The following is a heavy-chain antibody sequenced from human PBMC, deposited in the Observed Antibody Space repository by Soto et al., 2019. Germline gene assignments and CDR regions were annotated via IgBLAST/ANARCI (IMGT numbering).Heavy chain of an antibody. Sequence: QVQLQQWGAGLLKPSETLSLTCAVYGGSFSGYYWSWIRQPPGKGLEWIGEINHSGSTNYNPSLKSRVTISVDTSKNQFSLKLSSVTAADTAVYYCARARLRYFAQWGQGTLVTVSS. CDR1: GGSFSGYY. D-gene: IGHD3-9*01. J-gene: IGHJ4*02. CDR3: ARARLRYFAQ. CDR2: INHSGST. V-gene: IGHV4-34*01.